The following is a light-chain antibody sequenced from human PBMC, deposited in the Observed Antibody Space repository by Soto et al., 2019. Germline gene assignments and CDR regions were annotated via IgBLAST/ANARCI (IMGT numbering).Light chain of an antibody. CDR2: RKN. CDR1: TSNIGSNY. J-gene: IGLJ2*01. V-gene: IGLV1-47*01. Sequence: QSVLTQPPSASGTPGRTIRIPCSGGTSNIGSNYEYGYQQLPGTAPKLLIYRKNERPSGVPDRFSGSKSGTSASLAISGLRSEDEADYYCASWDDSLSGLVFGGGTKLTVL. CDR3: ASWDDSLSGLV.